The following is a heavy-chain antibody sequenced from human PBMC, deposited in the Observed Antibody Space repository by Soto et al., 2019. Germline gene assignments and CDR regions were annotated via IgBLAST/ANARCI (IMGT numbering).Heavy chain of an antibody. Sequence: QVQLQLSGPGLVKPSQTLSLTCDISGDSVSSNSAGWNWIRQTPSRGLEWLGRTYYRSKWYNNYAVSVKSRITINPDTSKNQCSLQLNSVTPEDTAVYYCARGSWDDVSGHYYMDVWGKGTTVTVSS. CDR3: ARGSWDDVSGHYYMDV. D-gene: IGHD1-1*01. CDR2: TYYRSKWYN. CDR1: GDSVSSNSAG. J-gene: IGHJ6*03. V-gene: IGHV6-1*01.